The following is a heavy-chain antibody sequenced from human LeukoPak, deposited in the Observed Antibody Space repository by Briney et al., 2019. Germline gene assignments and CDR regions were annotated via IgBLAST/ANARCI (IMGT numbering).Heavy chain of an antibody. CDR1: GFTLSSYG. CDR3: AKRPSDYGDYVTYFDY. Sequence: GGSLRLSCAASGFTLSSYGMHWVRQAPGKGLEWVAVIWYDGSNKYYADSVKGRFIIPRDNSKDTLYLQMNSLRDEDTAVYYCAKRPSDYGDYVTYFDYWGQGTLVTVSS. CDR2: IWYDGSNK. J-gene: IGHJ4*02. D-gene: IGHD4-17*01. V-gene: IGHV3-30*02.